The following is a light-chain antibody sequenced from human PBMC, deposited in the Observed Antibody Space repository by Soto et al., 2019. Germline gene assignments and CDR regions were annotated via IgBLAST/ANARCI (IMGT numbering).Light chain of an antibody. Sequence: QSALTQPASVSGSPGQSITISCTGTSSDVVSYSLLSWYQQHPGKAPQLIIYEGTKRPSGVSSRFSGSKSGNTASLTISGLQAEDEADYYCCSYAASTTSYVFATGTKLTVL. CDR2: EGT. V-gene: IGLV2-23*01. CDR1: SSDVVSYSL. CDR3: CSYAASTTSYV. J-gene: IGLJ1*01.